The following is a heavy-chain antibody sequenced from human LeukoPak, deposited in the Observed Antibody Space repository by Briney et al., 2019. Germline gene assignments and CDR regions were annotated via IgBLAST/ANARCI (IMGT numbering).Heavy chain of an antibody. CDR3: AKGGLRYCSSTSCYYFDY. Sequence: ASVKVSCKASGYTLTSYYMHWVRQAPGQGLEWMGIINPSGGSTSYAQKFQGRVTMTRDTSTSTVYMELSSLRSEDTAVYYCAKGGLRYCSSTSCYYFDYWGQGTLVTVSS. CDR2: INPSGGST. V-gene: IGHV1-46*01. CDR1: GYTLTSYY. J-gene: IGHJ4*02. D-gene: IGHD2-2*01.